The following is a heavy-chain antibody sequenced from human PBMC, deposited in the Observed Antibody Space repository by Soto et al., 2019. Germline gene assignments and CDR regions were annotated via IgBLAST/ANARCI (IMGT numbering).Heavy chain of an antibody. V-gene: IGHV1-69*13. CDR1: GGTFSSYA. CDR3: ARLYSGSYYWFDP. D-gene: IGHD1-26*01. J-gene: IGHJ5*02. CDR2: IIPIFGTA. Sequence: SVKVSCKASGGTFSSYAISWVRQAPGQGLEWMGGIIPIFGTANYAQKFQGRVTITADESTSTAYMELSSLRSEDTAVCYCARLYSGSYYWFDPWGQGTLVTVSS.